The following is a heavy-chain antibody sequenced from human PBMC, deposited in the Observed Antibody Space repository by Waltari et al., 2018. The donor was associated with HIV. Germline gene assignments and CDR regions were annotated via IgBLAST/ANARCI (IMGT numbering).Heavy chain of an antibody. Sequence: QVQLQQWGAGLLKPSETLSLTCAVYGGSFSGYYWSWIRQPPGKGLEWIGEINHSGSTNYNPSLKSRVTISVDTSKNQFSLKLSSVTAADTAVYYCAGRSRLSQLLDYWGQGTLVTVSS. CDR1: GGSFSGYY. CDR3: AGRSRLSQLLDY. V-gene: IGHV4-34*01. D-gene: IGHD3-16*02. CDR2: INHSGST. J-gene: IGHJ4*02.